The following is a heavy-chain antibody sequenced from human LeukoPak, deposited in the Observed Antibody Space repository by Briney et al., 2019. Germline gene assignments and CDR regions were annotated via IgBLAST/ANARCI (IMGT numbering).Heavy chain of an antibody. CDR1: GGSISSHY. Sequence: PSETLSLTCTVSGGSISSHYWSWFRQTPGERPEWIASIYYSGTTNYNPSLKGRVTISIDSSKNQFSLKLSSVTAADTAIYYCARGTGFYGSSGHYYWGYFDSWGQGTLVPVSS. V-gene: IGHV4-59*11. CDR3: ARGTGFYGSSGHYYWGYFDS. D-gene: IGHD3-22*01. J-gene: IGHJ4*02. CDR2: IYYSGTT.